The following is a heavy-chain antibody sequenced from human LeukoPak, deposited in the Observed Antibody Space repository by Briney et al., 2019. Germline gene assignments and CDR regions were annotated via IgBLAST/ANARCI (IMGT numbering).Heavy chain of an antibody. J-gene: IGHJ5*02. Sequence: SETLSLTCAVYGGSFSGYYWSWIRQPPGKGLEWMGEINHSGSTNYNPPLKSRVTISVDTSKNQFSLKLSSVTAADTAVHYCTRVGVVLRYFDWLLSAPTPRQRKVDPWGQGTLVTVSS. D-gene: IGHD3-9*01. CDR1: GGSFSGYY. V-gene: IGHV4-34*01. CDR3: TRVGVVLRYFDWLLSAPTPRQRKVDP. CDR2: INHSGST.